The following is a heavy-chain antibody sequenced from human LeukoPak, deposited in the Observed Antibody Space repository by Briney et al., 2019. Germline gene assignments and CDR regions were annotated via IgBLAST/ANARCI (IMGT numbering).Heavy chain of an antibody. CDR2: ISSSGSTI. J-gene: IGHJ6*02. Sequence: TGGSLRLSCAASGFTFSDYYMSWIRQAPGKGLEWVSYISSSGSTIYYADSVKGRFTISRDNAKNSLYLQMNSLRAEDTAVYYCARDRRYGSGSYSTYYGMDVWGQGTTVTVSS. CDR1: GFTFSDYY. V-gene: IGHV3-11*01. CDR3: ARDRRYGSGSYSTYYGMDV. D-gene: IGHD3-10*01.